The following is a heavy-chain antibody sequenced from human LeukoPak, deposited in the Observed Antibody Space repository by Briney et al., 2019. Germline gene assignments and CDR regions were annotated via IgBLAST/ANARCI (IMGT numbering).Heavy chain of an antibody. Sequence: GGSLRLSCAASGFTFSSYEMNWVRQAPGKGLEWVSYISSSGSTICYADSVKGRFTISRDNAKNSLYLQMNSLRAEDTAVYYCARSDRDSSWAVYYYYYYMDVWGKGTTVTISS. J-gene: IGHJ6*03. CDR3: ARSDRDSSWAVYYYYYYMDV. V-gene: IGHV3-48*03. CDR1: GFTFSSYE. D-gene: IGHD6-13*01. CDR2: ISSSGSTI.